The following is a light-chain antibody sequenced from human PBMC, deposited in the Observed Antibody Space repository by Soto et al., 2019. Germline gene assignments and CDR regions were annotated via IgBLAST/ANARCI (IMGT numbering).Light chain of an antibody. Sequence: EIVLTQSPGTLSLSPGDRATLSCRASQSVSTNYLAWYQQKLGQAPRLLLYGASSRATGIPDRFSGNGSGTDFTLTISRLEPEDFGVYYCHQYGSTPFTFGPGTKVDIK. CDR1: QSVSTNY. CDR3: HQYGSTPFT. CDR2: GAS. V-gene: IGKV3-20*01. J-gene: IGKJ3*01.